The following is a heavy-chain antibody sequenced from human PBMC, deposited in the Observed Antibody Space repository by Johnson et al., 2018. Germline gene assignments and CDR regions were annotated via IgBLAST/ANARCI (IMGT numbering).Heavy chain of an antibody. CDR1: GFTVSTNY. CDR2: IYSGGST. CDR3: ASEDISGYYCRH. J-gene: IGHJ1*01. Sequence: EVQLVESGGNLVQPGGSLRLSCAASGFTVSTNYMSWVSQAPGKGLEWVSVIYSGGSTNYADSVKGRFTISRDNSKNTLYLQRNSLRAEDTAVYYCASEDISGYYCRHWGQGTLVTVSS. V-gene: IGHV3-66*02. D-gene: IGHD3-22*01.